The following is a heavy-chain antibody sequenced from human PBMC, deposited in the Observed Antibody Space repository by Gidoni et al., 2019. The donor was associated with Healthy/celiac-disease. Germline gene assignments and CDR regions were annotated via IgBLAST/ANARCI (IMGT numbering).Heavy chain of an antibody. V-gene: IGHV3-33*01. J-gene: IGHJ4*02. Sequence: QVQLVESGGGVVQPGRSLRLSCAASGFTFSSYGMHCVRQAAGKGLEWVAVIWYDGSNKYYADSVKGRFTISRDNSKNTLYLQMNSLRAEDTAVYYCARVVGGSFDYWGQGTLVTVSS. CDR3: ARVVGGSFDY. CDR2: IWYDGSNK. D-gene: IGHD5-12*01. CDR1: GFTFSSYG.